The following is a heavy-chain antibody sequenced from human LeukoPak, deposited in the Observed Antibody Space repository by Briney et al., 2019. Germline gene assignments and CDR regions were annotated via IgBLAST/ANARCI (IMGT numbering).Heavy chain of an antibody. CDR2: IKQDGSEK. V-gene: IGHV3-7*01. J-gene: IGHJ4*02. CDR3: AKGRASGSYYLVFDY. Sequence: PGGSLRLSCAASGFPFSGSWMDWVRQAPGKRMEWVANIKQDGSEKHYADSVKGRFTISRDNAKNSLFLQMSGLRAEDTAVYYCAKGRASGSYYLVFDYWGQGTLVTVSS. CDR1: GFPFSGSW. D-gene: IGHD1-26*01.